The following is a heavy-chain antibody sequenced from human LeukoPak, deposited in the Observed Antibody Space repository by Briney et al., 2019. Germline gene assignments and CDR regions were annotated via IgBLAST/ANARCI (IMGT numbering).Heavy chain of an antibody. CDR1: GFTVSSNY. CDR3: ARDYGDWAFDY. J-gene: IGHJ4*02. V-gene: IGHV3-66*01. CDR2: IYSGGST. D-gene: IGHD4-17*01. Sequence: GGSLRLSCAASGFTVSSNYMSWVRQAPGKGLEWVSVIYSGGSTYYADSVKGRFTISRDNSKNTLYLQMNSLRAEDTAVYYCARDYGDWAFDYWGQGTPVTVSS.